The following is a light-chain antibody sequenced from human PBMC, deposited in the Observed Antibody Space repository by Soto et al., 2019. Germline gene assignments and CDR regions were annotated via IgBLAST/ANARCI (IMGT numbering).Light chain of an antibody. Sequence: EIVLTQSPATLSLSPGERATLSCRASQNIRVYLAWYRQQPGQAPRLLIYAASNRATGIPARFSGSGSGTDFTLTIRSLQSEDFAVYYCQQYNTWPPITFGQGTRLE. CDR3: QQYNTWPPIT. CDR1: QNIRVY. J-gene: IGKJ5*01. CDR2: AAS. V-gene: IGKV3-11*01.